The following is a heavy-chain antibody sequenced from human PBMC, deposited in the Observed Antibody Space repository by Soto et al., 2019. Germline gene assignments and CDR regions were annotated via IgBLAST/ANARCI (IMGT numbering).Heavy chain of an antibody. CDR1: GFTFSSYS. Sequence: GGSLRLSCAASGFTFSSYSMNWVRQAPGKGLEWVSSISSSSYIYYADSVKGRFTISRDNAKNSLYLHMNSLRAEDTAVYYCARGSNVAALGYYHYGMDVWGQGTTVTVSS. CDR2: ISSSSYI. V-gene: IGHV3-21*01. D-gene: IGHD2-15*01. J-gene: IGHJ6*02. CDR3: ARGSNVAALGYYHYGMDV.